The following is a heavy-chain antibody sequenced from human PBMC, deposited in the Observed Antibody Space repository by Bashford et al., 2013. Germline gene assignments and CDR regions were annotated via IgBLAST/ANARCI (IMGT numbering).Heavy chain of an antibody. CDR3: ARDTRQYQGSSRFDY. J-gene: IGHJ4*02. V-gene: IGHV4-59*01. D-gene: IGHD6-13*01. CDR2: IYYSGST. Sequence: SETLSLTCTVSGGSISSYYWSWIRQPPGKGLEWIGYIYYSGSTNYNPSLKSRVTISVDTSKNQFSLKLSSVTAADTAVYYCARDTRQYQGSSRFDYWGQGTLVTVSS. CDR1: GGSISSYY.